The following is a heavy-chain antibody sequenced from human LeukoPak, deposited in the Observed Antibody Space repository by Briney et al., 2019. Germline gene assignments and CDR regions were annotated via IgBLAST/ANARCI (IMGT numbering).Heavy chain of an antibody. CDR2: ISSSSSYI. V-gene: IGHV3-21*01. CDR3: VTNLKWGVNYDFYYMDV. CDR1: GFTFSSYS. J-gene: IGHJ6*03. D-gene: IGHD1-26*01. Sequence: GGSLRLSCAASGFTFSSYSMNWVRQAPGKGLEWVSSISSSSSYIYYADSVKGRFTISRDNAKNSLYLQMNSLRAEDTAVYCCVTNLKWGVNYDFYYMDVWGKGTTVTVSS.